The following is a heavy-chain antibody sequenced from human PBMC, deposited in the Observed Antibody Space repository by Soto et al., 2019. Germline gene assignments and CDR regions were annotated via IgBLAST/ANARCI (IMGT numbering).Heavy chain of an antibody. Sequence: QLQLQESGSGLVKPSQTLSLTCAVSGGSISSGGYSWSWIRQPPGKGLEWIGYIHHSGRTYYNPSLKSRVTLSVDRSKNQFSLKLSSVTAADTAVYYCARATIFGVVYFDYWGQGTLVTVSS. J-gene: IGHJ4*02. V-gene: IGHV4-30-2*01. CDR1: GGSISSGGYS. CDR3: ARATIFGVVYFDY. D-gene: IGHD3-3*01. CDR2: IHHSGRT.